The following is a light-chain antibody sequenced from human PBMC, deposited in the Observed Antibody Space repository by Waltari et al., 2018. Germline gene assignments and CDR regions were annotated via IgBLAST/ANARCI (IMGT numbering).Light chain of an antibody. V-gene: IGLV2-8*01. CDR2: EVS. CDR1: SSDAVGLNY. CDR3: SSYGGSNNLV. Sequence: QSALTQPPSASGSPGQSVTISCTGTSSDAVGLNYVSWYQQYPGKAPKVMIYEVSTRPSGVPDRFSGSKSGNTASLTVSGVQAEDEADYYCSSYGGSNNLVFGGGTKLTVL. J-gene: IGLJ3*02.